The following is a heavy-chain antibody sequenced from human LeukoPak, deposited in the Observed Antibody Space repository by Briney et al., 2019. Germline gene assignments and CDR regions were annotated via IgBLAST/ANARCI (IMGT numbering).Heavy chain of an antibody. Sequence: SETLSLTCTVSGASISGSGYYWGWIRQPPGKGLEWIGSIYSSGSTYYNASLQSRVTISTETSKNQISLRLNSVTAADTAMCYCAKSGGYGLIDYWGQGTLVTVSS. CDR3: AKSGGYGLIDY. D-gene: IGHD1-26*01. J-gene: IGHJ4*02. V-gene: IGHV4-39*01. CDR2: IYSSGST. CDR1: GASISGSGYY.